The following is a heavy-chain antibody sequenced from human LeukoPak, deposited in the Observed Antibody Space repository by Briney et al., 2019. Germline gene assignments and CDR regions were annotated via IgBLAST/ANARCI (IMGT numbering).Heavy chain of an antibody. CDR3: ARSIGLTGGGVDV. V-gene: IGHV1-2*02. CDR2: INPNSGGT. D-gene: IGHD3-9*01. Sequence: ASVKVSCKASGYSFTGYYMHWVRQAPGQGPEWMGWINPNSGGTEYAQKFQGRVTMTRDTSISTAYMELSRLKSDDTAVYYCARSIGLTGGGVDVWGQGTTVTVSS. J-gene: IGHJ6*02. CDR1: GYSFTGYY.